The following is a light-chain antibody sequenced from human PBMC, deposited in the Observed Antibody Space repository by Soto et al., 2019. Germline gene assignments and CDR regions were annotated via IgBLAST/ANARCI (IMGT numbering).Light chain of an antibody. CDR1: QSVSNNY. CDR2: GAS. V-gene: IGKV3-20*01. CDR3: QRYGSSRLWT. J-gene: IGKJ1*01. Sequence: EIVLTQSPGTLSLSPGERATLSCRTSQSVSNNYLAWYQQKPGQAPRLLIYGASSRATGIPDRFSGSGAGTDITLTISRMELEDFAVDVCQRYGSSRLWTFGQGTKVDIK.